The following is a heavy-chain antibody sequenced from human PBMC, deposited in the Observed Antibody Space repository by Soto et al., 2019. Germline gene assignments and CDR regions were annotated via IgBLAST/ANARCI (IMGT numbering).Heavy chain of an antibody. Sequence: GGSLRLSCAASGFTFSSYAMSWVRQAPGKGLEWVSAISGSGGTTYYSDSVKGRFTISRDNSKNTVYLQMNDLRVEDAAEYFCAKDSWAIFGVPAGEYYAMDVWGQGTTVTV. CDR2: ISGSGGTT. J-gene: IGHJ6*02. CDR1: GFTFSSYA. V-gene: IGHV3-23*01. D-gene: IGHD3-3*01. CDR3: AKDSWAIFGVPAGEYYAMDV.